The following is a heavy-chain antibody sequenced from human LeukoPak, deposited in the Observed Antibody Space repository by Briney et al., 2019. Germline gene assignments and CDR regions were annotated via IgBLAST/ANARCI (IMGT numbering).Heavy chain of an antibody. CDR2: IYTSGST. D-gene: IGHD6-6*01. V-gene: IGHV4-61*02. CDR1: GGSISSGSYY. J-gene: IGHJ4*02. CDR3: ARGWSISSTLYAY. Sequence: SQTLSLTCTISGGSISSGSYYWSCIRQPAGKGLEWTGRIYTSGSTNYNPSLTSRVTISVDTCKNQFSLKLSSVTAADTAVYNCARGWSISSTLYAYWGQGTLVTVSS.